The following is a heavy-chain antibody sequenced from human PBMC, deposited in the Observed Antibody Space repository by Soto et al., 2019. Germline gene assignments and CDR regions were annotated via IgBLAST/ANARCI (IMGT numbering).Heavy chain of an antibody. CDR2: ISYDGSNK. CDR1: GFTFSSYA. J-gene: IGHJ3*02. D-gene: IGHD6-13*01. V-gene: IGHV3-30-3*01. CDR3: ARPRRDSSSWYDAFDI. Sequence: GGSLSLSCAASGFTFSSYAMHWVRQAPGKGLEWVAVISYDGSNKYYADSVKGRFTISRDNSKNTLYLQMNSLGAEDTAVYYCARPRRDSSSWYDAFDIWGQGTMVTVSS.